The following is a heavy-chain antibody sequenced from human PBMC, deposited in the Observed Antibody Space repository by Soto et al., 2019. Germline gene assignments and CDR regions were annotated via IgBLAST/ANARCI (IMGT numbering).Heavy chain of an antibody. CDR1: GGTFSSDA. CDR3: ARRSRGTSYYYYYGTDV. J-gene: IGHJ6*02. CDR2: IIPIFGTA. D-gene: IGHD2-15*01. Sequence: SSVNVSGKASGGTFSSDAISWVRQAPGQGLEWIGGIIPIFGTANYAQKFQGRVTITADESTSTAYMEPSSLRSEDTAVYYCARRSRGTSYYYYYGTDVGGQGTMVTV. V-gene: IGHV1-69*13.